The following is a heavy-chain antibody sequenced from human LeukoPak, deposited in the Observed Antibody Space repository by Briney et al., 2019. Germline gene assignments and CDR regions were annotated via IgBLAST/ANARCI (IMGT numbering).Heavy chain of an antibody. CDR1: GFTFSSYA. Sequence: SLRLSCAASGFTFSSYAMRWVRQAPGKGLEWAAVISNDERNTFYANSVKGRFTISRDTSTNTLHLHMNSLRPEDTPVYYCATARAQDFDYWGQGTMVTVSS. V-gene: IGHV3-30*04. J-gene: IGHJ4*02. D-gene: IGHD3-10*01. CDR2: ISNDERNT. CDR3: ATARAQDFDY.